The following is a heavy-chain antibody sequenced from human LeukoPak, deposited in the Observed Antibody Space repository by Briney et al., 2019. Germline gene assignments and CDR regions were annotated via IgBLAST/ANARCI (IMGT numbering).Heavy chain of an antibody. V-gene: IGHV4-34*01. J-gene: IGHJ5*02. CDR2: INHSGST. D-gene: IGHD3-10*01. Sequence: SETLSPTCAVYGGSFSGYYWSWIRQPPGKGLEWIGEINHSGSTNYNPSLKSRVTISVDTSKNQFSLKLSSVTAADTAVYYCASVYGSGRNNWFDPWGQGTLVTVSS. CDR1: GGSFSGYY. CDR3: ASVYGSGRNNWFDP.